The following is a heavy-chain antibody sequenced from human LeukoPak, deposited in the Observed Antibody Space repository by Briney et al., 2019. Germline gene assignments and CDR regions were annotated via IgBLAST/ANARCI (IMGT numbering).Heavy chain of an antibody. CDR2: IIPIFGTA. V-gene: IGHV1-69*13. CDR3: GGGGYYYDSSGYPHESGYFDY. J-gene: IGHJ4*02. D-gene: IGHD3-22*01. CDR1: GGTFSSYA. Sequence: EASVKVSCKASGGTFSSYAISWMRQAPGQGLEWMGGIIPIFGTANYAQKFQGRVTITADESTSTAYMELSSLRSEDTAVYYCGGGGYYYDSSGYPHESGYFDYWGQGTLVTVSS.